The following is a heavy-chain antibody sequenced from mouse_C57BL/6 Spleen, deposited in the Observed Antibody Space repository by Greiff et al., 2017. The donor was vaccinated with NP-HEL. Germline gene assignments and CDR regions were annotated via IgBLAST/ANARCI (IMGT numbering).Heavy chain of an antibody. V-gene: IGHV1-55*01. CDR1: GYTFTSYW. CDR3: ARRGAFYGSSGYYAMDY. D-gene: IGHD1-1*01. Sequence: VQLQQPGAELVKPGASVKMSCKASGYTFTSYWITWVKQRPGQGLEWIGDIYPGSGSTNYNEKFKSKATLTVDTSSSTAYMQLSSLTSEDSAVYYCARRGAFYGSSGYYAMDYWGQGTSVTVSS. CDR2: IYPGSGST. J-gene: IGHJ4*01.